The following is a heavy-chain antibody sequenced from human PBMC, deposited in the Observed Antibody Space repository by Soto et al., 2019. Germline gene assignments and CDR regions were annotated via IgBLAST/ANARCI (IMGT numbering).Heavy chain of an antibody. D-gene: IGHD1-26*01. V-gene: IGHV1-69*01. CDR1: GGTFSSYS. J-gene: IGHJ4*02. CDR3: ARDGGRHSGGIDY. CDR2: IIPIFGTA. Sequence: QVQLVQSGAEVKKPGSSVKVSCKASGGTFSSYSINWVRQAPGQGLEWMGEIIPIFGTANYAQKFQGRVTSTADESTSTAYMELSSLRSEDTAVYDCARDGGRHSGGIDYWGQGTVVTVSS.